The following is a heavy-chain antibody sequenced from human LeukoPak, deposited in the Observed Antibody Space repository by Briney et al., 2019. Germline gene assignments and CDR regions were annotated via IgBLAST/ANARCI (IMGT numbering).Heavy chain of an antibody. J-gene: IGHJ4*02. CDR2: IYPSGGEI. CDR1: GFNFYDYG. V-gene: IGHV3-23*01. CDR3: ATYRQVLSPFES. D-gene: IGHD2-8*02. Sequence: PGGSLRLSCAASGFNFYDYGMSWVRQPPGKGLEWVSSIYPSGGEIHYADSVRGRFTISRDNSKSTLSLQMNSLRAEDTAIYYCATYRQVLSPFESWGQGTLVTVSS.